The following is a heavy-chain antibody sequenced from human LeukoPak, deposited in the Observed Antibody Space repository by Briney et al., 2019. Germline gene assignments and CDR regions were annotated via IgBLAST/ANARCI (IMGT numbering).Heavy chain of an antibody. CDR1: GGSISSYY. CDR3: ARRGISYDFWSGYYDY. Sequence: SETLSLTCTVSGGSISSYYWSWIRQPPGKGLEWIGYIYYGGSTNYNPSLKSRVTMSVDTSKNQFSLKLSSVTAADTAVYYCARRGISYDFWSGYYDYWGQGTLVTVSS. CDR2: IYYGGST. D-gene: IGHD3-3*01. J-gene: IGHJ4*02. V-gene: IGHV4-59*08.